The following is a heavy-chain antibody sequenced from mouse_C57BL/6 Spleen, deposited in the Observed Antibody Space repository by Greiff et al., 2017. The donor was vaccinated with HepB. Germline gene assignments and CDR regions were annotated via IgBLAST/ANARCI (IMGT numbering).Heavy chain of an antibody. V-gene: IGHV1-82*01. CDR2: IYPGDGDT. CDR3: ALATDY. J-gene: IGHJ2*01. D-gene: IGHD1-1*01. CDR1: GYAFSSSW. Sequence: VKLMESGPELVKPGASVKISCKASGYAFSSSWMNWVKQRPGKGLEWIGRIYPGDGDTNYNGKFKGKATLTADKSSSTAYMQLSSLTSEDSAVYFCALATDYWGQGTTLTVSS.